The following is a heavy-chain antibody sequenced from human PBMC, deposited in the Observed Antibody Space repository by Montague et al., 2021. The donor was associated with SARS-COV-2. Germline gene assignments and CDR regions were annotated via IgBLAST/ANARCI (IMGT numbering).Heavy chain of an antibody. CDR2: IYYSGST. V-gene: IGHV4-39*01. Sequence: SETLSLTCTVSGGSISSSSYYWGWIRQPPGKGLEWIGSIYYSGSTYYNPSLKSRVTTSVDTYKNQFSLKLSSVTAADTAVYYCASPTYYYDSSGSDAFDIWGQGTMVTVSS. D-gene: IGHD3-22*01. CDR3: ASPTYYYDSSGSDAFDI. CDR1: GGSISSSSYY. J-gene: IGHJ3*02.